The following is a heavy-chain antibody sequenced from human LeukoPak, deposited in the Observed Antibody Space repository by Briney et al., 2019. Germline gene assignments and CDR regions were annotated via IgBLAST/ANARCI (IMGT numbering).Heavy chain of an antibody. V-gene: IGHV4-4*07. D-gene: IGHD3-10*01. J-gene: IGHJ5*02. CDR1: GGSISSYY. CDR3: ARDQGDNYYGSGSYMNWFDP. Sequence: SEILSLTCTVSGGSISSYYWSWIRQPAGKGLEWIGRIYTSGSTNYNPSLKSRVTMSVDTSKSQFSLKLSSVTAVDTAVYYCARDQGDNYYGSGSYMNWFDPWGQGTLVTVSS. CDR2: IYTSGST.